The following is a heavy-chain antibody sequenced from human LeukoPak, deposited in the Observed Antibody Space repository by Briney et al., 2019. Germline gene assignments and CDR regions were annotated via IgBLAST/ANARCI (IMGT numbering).Heavy chain of an antibody. D-gene: IGHD5-18*01. J-gene: IGHJ4*02. Sequence: GGSLRLSCAASGFTFSSYGMHGVRQAPGKGLEWVAVIWYDGSNKYYADSVKGRFTISRDNSKNTLYLQMNSLRAEDTAVYYCARLDTAMGFDHWGQGTLVTVSS. V-gene: IGHV3-33*01. CDR2: IWYDGSNK. CDR1: GFTFSSYG. CDR3: ARLDTAMGFDH.